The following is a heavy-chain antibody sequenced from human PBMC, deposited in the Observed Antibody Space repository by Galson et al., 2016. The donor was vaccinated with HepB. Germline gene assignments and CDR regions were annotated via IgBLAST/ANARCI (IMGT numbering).Heavy chain of an antibody. CDR2: ISHSGST. J-gene: IGHJ1*01. CDR1: GFTFSNYA. Sequence: LRLSCAASGFTFSNYAMSWVRQAPGKGLEWIGEISHSGSTNYNPSFKSRVTISVDTSKKQFSLKLSPVTAADTAVYYCARASPFVGLQLWGQGTLVTVSS. D-gene: IGHD1-1*01. V-gene: IGHV4-34*01. CDR3: ARASPFVGLQL.